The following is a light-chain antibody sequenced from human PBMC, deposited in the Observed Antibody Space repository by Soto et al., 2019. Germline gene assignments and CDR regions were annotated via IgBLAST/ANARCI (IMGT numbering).Light chain of an antibody. J-gene: IGKJ1*01. CDR1: QSISRY. V-gene: IGKV1-39*01. Sequence: DIQMPQSPSSLSTSVGDRVTLICRASQSISRYLKWYQQKPGKAPKLLIYGASSLQSGVPSRFSGSASGTDFTLTISSLQPEDFATYYCQQSYTSTFGQGTKVEIK. CDR3: QQSYTST. CDR2: GAS.